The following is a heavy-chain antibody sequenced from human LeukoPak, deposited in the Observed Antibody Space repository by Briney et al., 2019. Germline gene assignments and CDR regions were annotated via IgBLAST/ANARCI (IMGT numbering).Heavy chain of an antibody. CDR3: ANTDYYGSGSFDY. Sequence: GGSLRLSCAASGFTFSSYGMHWVRQAPGKGLEWVAVISYDGSNKYYADSVKGRFTISRDNSKNTLYLQMNSLRAEDTAVYYCANTDYYGSGSFDYWGQGTLVTVSS. D-gene: IGHD3-10*01. J-gene: IGHJ4*02. CDR1: GFTFSSYG. CDR2: ISYDGSNK. V-gene: IGHV3-30*18.